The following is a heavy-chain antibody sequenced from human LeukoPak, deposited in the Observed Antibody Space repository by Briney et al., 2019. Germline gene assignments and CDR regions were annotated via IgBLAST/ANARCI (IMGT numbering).Heavy chain of an antibody. CDR2: IKQDGSEK. Sequence: GGSLRLSCVASGFTFSSYWMRWVRQAPGKGLEWVANIKQDGSEKYYVDSVKGRFTISRDNAKNSLYLQMNSLTAEDTAVYYCARDLGIAYYSYMDVWGKGTTVTVSS. CDR1: GFTFSSYW. J-gene: IGHJ6*03. V-gene: IGHV3-7*01. CDR3: ARDLGIAYYSYMDV.